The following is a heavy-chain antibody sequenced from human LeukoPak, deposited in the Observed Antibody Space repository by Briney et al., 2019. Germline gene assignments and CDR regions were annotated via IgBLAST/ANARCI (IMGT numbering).Heavy chain of an antibody. V-gene: IGHV3-21*01. CDR2: ISSGSSYI. CDR1: GFTLNNYS. CDR3: ARLDCTAAVCQTPLLD. D-gene: IGHD2-8*02. J-gene: IGHJ4*02. Sequence: PGRSLRLSCAASGFTLNNYSMNWVRQAPGQGLEWVSSISSGSSYIYYADSMKGRFTISRDNAKKSLYLQINSLRVEDTAVYYCARLDCTAAVCQTPLLDWGQGTLVTVSS.